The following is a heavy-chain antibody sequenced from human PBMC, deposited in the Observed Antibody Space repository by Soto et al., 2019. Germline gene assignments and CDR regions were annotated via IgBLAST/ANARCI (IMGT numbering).Heavy chain of an antibody. CDR2: IYYSGST. J-gene: IGHJ5*02. CDR1: GGSISSGGYY. Sequence: SETLSLTCTVSGGSISSGGYYWSWIRQHPGKGLEWIGYIYYSGSTYYNPSLKSRVTISVDTSKNQFSLKLSSVTAADTAVYYCAREGYGSSTSCPFDPWGQGTLVTVSS. V-gene: IGHV4-31*03. CDR3: AREGYGSSTSCPFDP. D-gene: IGHD2-2*01.